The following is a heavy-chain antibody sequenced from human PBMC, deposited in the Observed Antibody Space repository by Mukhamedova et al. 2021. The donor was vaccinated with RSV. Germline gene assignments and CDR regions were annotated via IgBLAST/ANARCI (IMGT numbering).Heavy chain of an antibody. J-gene: IGHJ5*02. CDR2: IYPGDSDT. V-gene: IGHV5-51*01. D-gene: IGHD3-22*01. Sequence: GLEWMGVIYPGDSDTKYSPSFEVQVTMSVDKSISTAYLQWSSLKASDTAMYYCARRACSSNGYYNFFDRWGQGTLVTVSS. CDR3: ARRACSSNGYYNFFDR.